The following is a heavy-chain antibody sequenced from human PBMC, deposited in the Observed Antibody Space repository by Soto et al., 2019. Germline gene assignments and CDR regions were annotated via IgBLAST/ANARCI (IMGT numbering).Heavy chain of an antibody. V-gene: IGHV3-30*03. CDR1: GFSFSTYG. D-gene: IGHD5-12*01. CDR3: ATFISGYGPMDV. Sequence: GRSLRLSCAASGFSFSTYGMHWVRQAPGKGLEWMAVISNDGSIKYYADSVKGRFTISRDNSKNTLYLQMNSLRAEDTAVYYGATFISGYGPMDVWGQGTTVTVSS. J-gene: IGHJ6*02. CDR2: ISNDGSIK.